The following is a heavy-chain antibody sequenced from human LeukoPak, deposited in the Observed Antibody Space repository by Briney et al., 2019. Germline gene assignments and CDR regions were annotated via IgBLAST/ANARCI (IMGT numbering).Heavy chain of an antibody. D-gene: IGHD2-15*01. CDR1: GFTFSSYW. CDR3: ARNGDIVVVVAAIDT. V-gene: IGHV3-7*01. Sequence: GGSLRLSCAASGFTFSSYWMSWVRKAPGKGLEWVANIKQDGSEKYYVDSVKGRFTISRDNAKNSLYLQMNSLRAEDTAVYYCARNGDIVVVVAAIDTWGQGTLVTVSS. CDR2: IKQDGSEK. J-gene: IGHJ4*02.